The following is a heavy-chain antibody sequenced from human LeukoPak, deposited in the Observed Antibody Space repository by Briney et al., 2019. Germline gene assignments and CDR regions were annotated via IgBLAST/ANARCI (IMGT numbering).Heavy chain of an antibody. D-gene: IGHD6-19*01. J-gene: IGHJ4*02. V-gene: IGHV1-2*06. CDR3: ARGGSGWYQFDY. Sequence: GAXVKVSCKPSGYTFIDYHIHWVRQAPGQGLEWMGRINPRSGGTNYAQNFQGRVTMNRDTSISTVYMELSRLTSDDTAVYYCARGGSGWYQFDYWGQGTLVAVSS. CDR2: INPRSGGT. CDR1: GYTFIDYH.